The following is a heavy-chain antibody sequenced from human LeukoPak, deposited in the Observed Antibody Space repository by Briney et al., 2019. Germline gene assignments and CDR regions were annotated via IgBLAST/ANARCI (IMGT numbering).Heavy chain of an antibody. CDR2: LEWDDDK. Sequence: SGPAMVKPTQTLTLTCTFSGFSLSTSVMRVRWIRQPPEKALEWLARLEWDDDKFYSTTLKTRLTISKDTTKNQSVLTMTNMNPVDTTTYYCARLNSGTYLDYWGQGTLVTVSS. CDR3: ARLNSGTYLDY. J-gene: IGHJ4*02. D-gene: IGHD1-26*01. CDR1: GFSLSTSVMR. V-gene: IGHV2-70*04.